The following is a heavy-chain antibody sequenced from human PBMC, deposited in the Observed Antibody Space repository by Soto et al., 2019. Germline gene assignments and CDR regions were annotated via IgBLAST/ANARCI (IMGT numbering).Heavy chain of an antibody. Sequence: GGSLRLSCAASGFTFDDYAMQWIRQVPGKGLEWGSGISWNSERIGYADSVKGRFTISRANAKNSLYLQMNSLRVEVAAVYYCPRYSDNVYDWGQETRGSASS. CDR2: ISWNSERI. D-gene: IGHD4-17*01. V-gene: IGHV3-9*01. J-gene: IGHJ4*02. CDR1: GFTFDDYA. CDR3: PRYSDNVYD.